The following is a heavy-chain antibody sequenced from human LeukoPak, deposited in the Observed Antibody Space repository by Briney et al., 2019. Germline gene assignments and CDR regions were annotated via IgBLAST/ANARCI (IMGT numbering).Heavy chain of an antibody. V-gene: IGHV4-34*01. CDR1: DGSFSNYY. J-gene: IGHJ3*02. CDR3: ARFSRITRGDWGDAFDI. Sequence: PSEALSLTCTVYDGSFSNYYWSWIRQPPGKGLEWIGEISDGGSTNYNPSLMSRVTVSVDTSKNQFSLMMRSVTAADTAIYYCARFSRITRGDWGDAFDIWDQGTMVTVSS. D-gene: IGHD2-21*02. CDR2: ISDGGST.